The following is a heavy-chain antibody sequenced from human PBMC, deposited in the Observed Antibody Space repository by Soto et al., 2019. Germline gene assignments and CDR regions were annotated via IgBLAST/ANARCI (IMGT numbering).Heavy chain of an antibody. D-gene: IGHD3-3*01. V-gene: IGHV1-69*12. J-gene: IGHJ6*02. CDR3: ASSTAWITIFGVAPGYYYGMDV. Sequence: QVQLVQSGAEVKKPGSSVKVSCKASGGTFSSYAISWVRQAPGQGLEWMGGIIPIFGTANYAQKFQGRVTITADESTSTAYLELSSLRSEDTAVYYCASSTAWITIFGVAPGYYYGMDVWGQGTTVTVSS. CDR1: GGTFSSYA. CDR2: IIPIFGTA.